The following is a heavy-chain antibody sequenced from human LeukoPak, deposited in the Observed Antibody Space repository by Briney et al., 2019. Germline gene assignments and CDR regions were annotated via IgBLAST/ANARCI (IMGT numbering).Heavy chain of an antibody. CDR1: GGSVSSGSYY. CDR2: IYYSGST. Sequence: SETLSLTCTVSGGSVSSGSYYWSWIRQPPGKGLEWIGYIYYSGSTNYNPSLKSRVTISVDTSKNQFSLKLSSVTAADTAVYYCARIDLGAPGAFDIRGQGTMVTVSS. J-gene: IGHJ3*02. CDR3: ARIDLGAPGAFDI. V-gene: IGHV4-61*01. D-gene: IGHD1-26*01.